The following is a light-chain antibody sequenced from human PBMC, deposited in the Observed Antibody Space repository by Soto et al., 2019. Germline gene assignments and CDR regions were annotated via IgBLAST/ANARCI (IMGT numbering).Light chain of an antibody. CDR3: QSYNDWPLT. CDR1: QGVGIT. Sequence: EIVMTQSPATLSVSPGEGVTLSCRASQGVGITLAWYQQKPGQTPRLLIYNAFTRATGIPARFSGSGSGTEFTLPNTALQSEDSAVYYCQSYNDWPLTCGGGTKVEVK. J-gene: IGKJ4*01. V-gene: IGKV3-15*01. CDR2: NAF.